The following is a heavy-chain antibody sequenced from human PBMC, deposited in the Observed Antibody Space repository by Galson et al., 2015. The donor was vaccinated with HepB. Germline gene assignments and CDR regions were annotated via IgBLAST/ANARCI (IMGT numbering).Heavy chain of an antibody. CDR2: IYYSGST. V-gene: IGHV4-31*03. Sequence: TLSLTCTVSGGSINSGGYYWSWIRQHPGKGLEWIGYIYYSGSTYYNPSLKSRVTISVDTSKDQFSLKLSSVTAADTAMYYCARGDSNYEFDYWGQGTLVTVSS. CDR3: ARGDSNYEFDY. CDR1: GGSINSGGYY. J-gene: IGHJ4*02. D-gene: IGHD4-11*01.